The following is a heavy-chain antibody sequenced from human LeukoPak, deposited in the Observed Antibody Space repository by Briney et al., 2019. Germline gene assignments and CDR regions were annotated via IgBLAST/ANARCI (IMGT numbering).Heavy chain of an antibody. J-gene: IGHJ6*02. CDR3: ARDSGSYLDYYYGMDV. Sequence: GASVKVSCKASGYTFTVYYMHWVRQAPGQGLEWMGWINPNSGGTNYAQKFQGWVTMTRDTSISTAYMELSRLRSDDTAVYYCARDSGSYLDYYYGMDVWGQGTTVTVSS. CDR1: GYTFTVYY. CDR2: INPNSGGT. V-gene: IGHV1-2*04. D-gene: IGHD1-26*01.